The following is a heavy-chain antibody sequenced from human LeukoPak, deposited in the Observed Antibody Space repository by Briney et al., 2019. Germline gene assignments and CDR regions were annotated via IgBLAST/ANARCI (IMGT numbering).Heavy chain of an antibody. V-gene: IGHV3-53*05. CDR3: AKVSEPYISSRHHGFDY. D-gene: IGHD6-13*01. CDR2: IYSGGNT. CDR1: GFTVSSNS. Sequence: GGSLRLSCTVSGFTVSSNSMSWVRQAPGKGLEWVSFIYSGGNTHYSDSVKGRFTISRDNSKNTLYLQMNSLRAEDTSVYYCAKVSEPYISSRHHGFDYWGQGTLVTVSS. J-gene: IGHJ4*02.